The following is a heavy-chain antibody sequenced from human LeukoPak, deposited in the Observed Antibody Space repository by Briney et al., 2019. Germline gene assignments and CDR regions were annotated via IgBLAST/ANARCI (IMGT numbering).Heavy chain of an antibody. CDR2: IYTSGST. J-gene: IGHJ6*03. Sequence: SETLSLTCTVSGGSISSSSYYWGWIRQPAGKGLEWIGRIYTSGSTNYNPSLKSRVTMSVDTSKNQFSLKLSSVTAADTAVYYCARVGGSYYYYMDVWGKGTTVTISS. CDR3: ARVGGSYYYYMDV. V-gene: IGHV4-61*02. D-gene: IGHD1-26*01. CDR1: GGSISSSSYY.